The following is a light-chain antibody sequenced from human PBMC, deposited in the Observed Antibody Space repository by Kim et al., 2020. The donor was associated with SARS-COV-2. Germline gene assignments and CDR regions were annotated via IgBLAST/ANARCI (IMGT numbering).Light chain of an antibody. CDR2: GAS. CDR3: HQYGDSPDT. V-gene: IGKV3-20*01. Sequence: PGERATLSCRASQSVGSDYLAWYQQKPGQAPRLVMYGASSRATDIPDRFSGSGSGTDFTLTINRLEPEDFAVYYCHQYGDSPDTFGQGTKLEIK. CDR1: QSVGSDY. J-gene: IGKJ2*01.